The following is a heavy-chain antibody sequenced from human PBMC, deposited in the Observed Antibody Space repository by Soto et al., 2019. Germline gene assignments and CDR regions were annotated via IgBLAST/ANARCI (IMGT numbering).Heavy chain of an antibody. CDR1: GGSISSGDHY. Sequence: SETLSLTCTVSGGSISSGDHYWSWIRQPPGKGLEWIGYIFYSGSTYYNPSLKSRVTISVDTSKNQFSLKLSSVTAADSAVYYCAREGIAAVTSPGSGSFYYYYYYGMDVWGQGTTVTVSS. CDR2: IFYSGST. V-gene: IGHV4-30-4*02. CDR3: AREGIAAVTSPGSGSFYYYYYYGMDV. D-gene: IGHD6-13*01. J-gene: IGHJ6*02.